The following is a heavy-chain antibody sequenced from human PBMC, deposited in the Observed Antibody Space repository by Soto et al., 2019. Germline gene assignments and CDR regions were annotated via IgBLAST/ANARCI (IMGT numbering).Heavy chain of an antibody. J-gene: IGHJ4*02. D-gene: IGHD3-22*01. CDR2: IIPIFGTA. V-gene: IGHV1-69*06. CDR1: GGTFSSYA. CDR3: ARDGGSWAGDDSSGYYCI. Sequence: GASVKVSCKASGGTFSSYAISWVRQAPGQGLEWMGGIIPIFGTANYAQKFQGRVTITADKSTSTAYMELSSLRSEDTAVYYCARDGGSWAGDDSSGYYCIWGQGTLVTVSS.